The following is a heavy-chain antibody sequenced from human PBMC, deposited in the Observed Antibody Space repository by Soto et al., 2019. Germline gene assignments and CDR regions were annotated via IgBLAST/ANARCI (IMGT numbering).Heavy chain of an antibody. J-gene: IGHJ4*02. D-gene: IGHD6-13*01. CDR1: GGSISSSNW. CDR3: ARGWGLAAAGSDY. V-gene: IGHV4-4*02. Sequence: SETLSLTCTVSGGSISSSNWWSWVRQPPGKGLEWIGEIYHSGSTNYNPSLKSRVTISIDKSKNQFSLKVNSVTAADTAVYYCARGWGLAAAGSDYWGQGTLVTVSS. CDR2: IYHSGST.